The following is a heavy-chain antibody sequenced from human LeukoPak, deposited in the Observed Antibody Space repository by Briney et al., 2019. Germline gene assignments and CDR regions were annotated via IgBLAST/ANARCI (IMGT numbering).Heavy chain of an antibody. CDR1: GFTFSSYA. J-gene: IGHJ6*02. V-gene: IGHV3-23*01. Sequence: GGSLRLSCAASGFTFSSYAMSWVRQAPGKGLEWVSAISGSGGSTYYADSVKGRFTISRDNSENTLYLQMNSLRAEDTAVYYCVRAHLVRGVIRNYYYGMDVWGQGTTVTVSS. D-gene: IGHD3-10*01. CDR2: ISGSGGST. CDR3: VRAHLVRGVIRNYYYGMDV.